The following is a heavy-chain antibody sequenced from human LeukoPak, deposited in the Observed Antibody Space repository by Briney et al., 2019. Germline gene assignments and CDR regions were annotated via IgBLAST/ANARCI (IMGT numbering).Heavy chain of an antibody. CDR2: INHRGST. V-gene: IGHV4-34*01. J-gene: IGHJ4*02. CDR1: GGSFSGYH. CDR3: ASTSAMVYFDY. D-gene: IGHD5-18*01. Sequence: PSETLSLTCAVYGGSFSGYHWSWIRQPPGKGLEWIGEINHRGSTNYNPSLKSRVTISVDTSKNQFSLKLSSVTAADTAVYYCASTSAMVYFDYWGQGTLVTVSP.